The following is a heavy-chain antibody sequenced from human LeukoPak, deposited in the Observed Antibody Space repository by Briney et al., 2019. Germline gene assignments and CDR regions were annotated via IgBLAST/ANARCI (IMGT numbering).Heavy chain of an antibody. CDR1: GFTFSSYA. Sequence: GGSLRLSCAASGFTFSSYAMSWVRQAPGKGLEWVSAISGSGGSTYYADSVKGRFTISRDNSKNTVYLQMNSLRAEDTAIYYCAKHSHDSSAPYYEIQLDYWGQGTLVTVSS. CDR2: ISGSGGST. V-gene: IGHV3-23*01. CDR3: AKHSHDSSAPYYEIQLDY. J-gene: IGHJ4*02. D-gene: IGHD3-22*01.